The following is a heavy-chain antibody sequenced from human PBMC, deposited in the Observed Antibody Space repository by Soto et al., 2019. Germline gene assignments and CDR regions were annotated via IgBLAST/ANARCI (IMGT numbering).Heavy chain of an antibody. CDR1: GGSISSGDYY. Sequence: PSETLSLTCTVSGGSISSGDYYWSWIRQPPGKGLEWIGYIYYSGSTYYNPSLKSRVTISVDTSKNQFSLKLSSVTATDTAVYYCARVYYYDSSGYPLAYWGQGTLVTVS. J-gene: IGHJ4*02. CDR3: ARVYYYDSSGYPLAY. V-gene: IGHV4-30-4*01. CDR2: IYYSGST. D-gene: IGHD3-22*01.